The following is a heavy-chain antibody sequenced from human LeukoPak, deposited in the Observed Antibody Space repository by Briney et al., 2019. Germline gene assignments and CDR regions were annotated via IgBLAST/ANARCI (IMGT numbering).Heavy chain of an antibody. D-gene: IGHD6-13*01. CDR1: GITFTSYY. V-gene: IGHV1-46*01. CDR2: INPSGTIT. Sequence: GASVKVSCNASGITFTSYYIHWVRQAPGRGLEWMGKINPSGTITTYAPKYQGRVTVTKDTSTNTVYMELSSLRSDDTAVYYCALIAPPHNWGQGTLVTVSS. CDR3: ALIAPPHN. J-gene: IGHJ4*02.